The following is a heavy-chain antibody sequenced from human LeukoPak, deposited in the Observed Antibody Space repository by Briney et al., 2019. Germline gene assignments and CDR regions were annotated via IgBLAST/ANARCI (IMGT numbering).Heavy chain of an antibody. CDR2: ISWNSGSI. Sequence: QPGGSLRLSCAASGFTFDDYAMHWVRQAPGKGLEWVSGISWNSGSIGYADSVKGRFTISRDNAKNSLYLQMNSLRAEDMALYYCAKAVSRSIAAPFDYWGQGTLVTVSS. J-gene: IGHJ4*02. CDR3: AKAVSRSIAAPFDY. V-gene: IGHV3-9*03. D-gene: IGHD6-6*01. CDR1: GFTFDDYA.